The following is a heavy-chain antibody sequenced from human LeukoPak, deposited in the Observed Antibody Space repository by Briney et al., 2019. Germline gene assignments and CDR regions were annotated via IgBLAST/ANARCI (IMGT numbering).Heavy chain of an antibody. CDR2: IYYSGST. J-gene: IGHJ2*01. CDR3: AGYGDRHAWYFDL. V-gene: IGHV4-59*01. CDR1: GGSISSYY. Sequence: SETLSLTCTVSGGSISSYYWSWIRQPPGKGLEWIGYIYYSGSTNYNPSLKSRVTISVDTSKNQFPLKLSSVTAADTAVYYCAGYGDRHAWYFDLWGRGTLVTVSS. D-gene: IGHD2-21*02.